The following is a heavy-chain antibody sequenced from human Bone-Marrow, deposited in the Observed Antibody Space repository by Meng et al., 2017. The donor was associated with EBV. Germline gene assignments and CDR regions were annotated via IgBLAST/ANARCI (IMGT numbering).Heavy chain of an antibody. CDR3: ARDISGTIDY. V-gene: IGHV4-4*02. D-gene: IGHD3-10*01. J-gene: IGHJ4*02. CDR1: GGSISSSNG. CDR2: IDHSGSN. Sequence: GSGPGEPSGTLSRTCGVSGGSISSSNGWSWVRQPPGKGLEWIGEIDHSGSNNYNPSLKSRVTISIDKSKNQFSLKLSSVTAADTAVYYCARDISGTIDYWGQGTLVTVSS.